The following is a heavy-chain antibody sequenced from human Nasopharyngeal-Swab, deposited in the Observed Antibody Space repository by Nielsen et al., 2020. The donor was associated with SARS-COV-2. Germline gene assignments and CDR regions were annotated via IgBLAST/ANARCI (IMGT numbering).Heavy chain of an antibody. CDR2: ISYSGST. CDR3: ARVGYSGYDYNDY. CDR1: GGSISSGGFY. D-gene: IGHD5-12*01. V-gene: IGHV4-31*03. Sequence: SETLSLTCTVSGGSISSGGFYWSWIRQHPGKGLEWIADISYSGSTDYNPSLKSRLSISVDTSKNQISLQLSSVTAADTAVYYCARVGYSGYDYNDYWGQGTLVTVSS. J-gene: IGHJ4*02.